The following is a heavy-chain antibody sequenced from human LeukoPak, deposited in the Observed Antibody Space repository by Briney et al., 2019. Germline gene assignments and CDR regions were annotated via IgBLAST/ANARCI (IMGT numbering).Heavy chain of an antibody. D-gene: IGHD2-15*01. V-gene: IGHV3-7*01. CDR1: GFTFSNYW. Sequence: GGSLRLSCAASGFTFSNYWMSWVRQAPGKGLEWVAHIKQDGSEKYYVDSVKGRFTISRDNAKNSLYLQVNSLRAEDTAVYYCARDLDGGDYWGQGTLVTVSS. J-gene: IGHJ4*02. CDR2: IKQDGSEK. CDR3: ARDLDGGDY.